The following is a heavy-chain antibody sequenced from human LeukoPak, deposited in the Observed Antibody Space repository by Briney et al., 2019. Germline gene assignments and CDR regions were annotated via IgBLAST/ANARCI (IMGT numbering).Heavy chain of an antibody. Sequence: VSCXXXGYXXTXYDFNWVRQATGQRPEWMGWMSPNSGDTGYAQKFQDRVTMTRNTSISTAYMELSSLRSDDTAVYYCARGPPNWGYDYWGPGTLVTVSS. CDR1: GYXXTXYD. D-gene: IGHD7-27*01. V-gene: IGHV1-8*01. CDR2: MSPNSGDT. J-gene: IGHJ4*02. CDR3: ARGPPNWGYDY.